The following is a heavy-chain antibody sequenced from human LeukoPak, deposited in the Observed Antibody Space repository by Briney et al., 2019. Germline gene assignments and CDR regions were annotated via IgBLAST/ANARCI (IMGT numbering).Heavy chain of an antibody. D-gene: IGHD2-2*01. V-gene: IGHV3-9*01. CDR3: VKDFEPITAAIAY. CDR2: SRRNTDSI. Sequence: GGSLRLSCATSGFTFDDYAMHWVRQAPGKGLEWVSGSRRNTDSIGYADSVRGRFTISRDNSQNSLFLQMNSLRPEDTALYYCVKDFEPITAAIAYWGQGTLVTVSS. J-gene: IGHJ4*02. CDR1: GFTFDDYA.